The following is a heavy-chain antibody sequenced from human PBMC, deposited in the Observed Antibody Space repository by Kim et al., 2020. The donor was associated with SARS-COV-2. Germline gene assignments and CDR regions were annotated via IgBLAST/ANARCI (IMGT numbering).Heavy chain of an antibody. D-gene: IGHD2-2*01. CDR2: ISAYNGNT. V-gene: IGHV1-18*04. CDR1: GYTFTSYG. J-gene: IGHJ6*02. CDR3: ARDEAVPAAINYYYGMDV. Sequence: ASVKVSCKASGYTFTSYGISWVRQAPGQGLEWMGWISAYNGNTNYAQKLQGRVTMTTDTSTSTAYMELRSLRSDDTAVYYCARDEAVPAAINYYYGMDVWGQGTTVTVSS.